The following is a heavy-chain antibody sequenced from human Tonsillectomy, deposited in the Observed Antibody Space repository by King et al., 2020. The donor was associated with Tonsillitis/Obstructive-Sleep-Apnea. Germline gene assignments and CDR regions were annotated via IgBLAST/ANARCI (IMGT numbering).Heavy chain of an antibody. J-gene: IGHJ6*02. D-gene: IGHD6-13*01. V-gene: IGHV3-21*01. CDR2: ITARSTYI. Sequence: VQLVESGGGLVKPGGSLRLSCAASGFTFSTYSMNWVRQAPGKGLEWVSSITARSTYIYYADSVKGRFTISRDNAKKSLLLQMNSLRAEDTAVYFCAREYSSSRGDYGMDVWGQGTTVTVSS. CDR1: GFTFSTYS. CDR3: AREYSSSRGDYGMDV.